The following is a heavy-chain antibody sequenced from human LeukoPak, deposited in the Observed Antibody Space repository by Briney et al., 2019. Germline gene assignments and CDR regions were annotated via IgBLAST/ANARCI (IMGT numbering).Heavy chain of an antibody. V-gene: IGHV1-69*13. CDR2: IIPIFGTA. J-gene: IGHJ6*04. CDR1: GGTFSSYA. Sequence: LVKVSCKASGGTFSSYAISWVRQAPGQGLEWMGGIIPIFGTANYAQKFQGRVTITADESTSTAYMELSSLRSEDTAVYYCASWWLRPGRHYYYYYGMDVWGKGTTVTVSS. CDR3: ASWWLRPGRHYYYYYGMDV. D-gene: IGHD5-12*01.